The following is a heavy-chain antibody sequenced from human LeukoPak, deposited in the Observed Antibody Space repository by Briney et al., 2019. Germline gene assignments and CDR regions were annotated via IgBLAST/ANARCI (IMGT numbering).Heavy chain of an antibody. D-gene: IGHD3-10*01. Sequence: GRSLRLSCIASGFSFRGYAMYWVRQAPGKGLECVAVISHDGGNQNYADSVKGRFTISRDNSNNTLSLHLNSLRTEDTPMYFCARDPRSGSDAFDIWGQGTMVTVSS. V-gene: IGHV3-30*04. CDR2: ISHDGGNQ. CDR3: ARDPRSGSDAFDI. J-gene: IGHJ3*02. CDR1: GFSFRGYA.